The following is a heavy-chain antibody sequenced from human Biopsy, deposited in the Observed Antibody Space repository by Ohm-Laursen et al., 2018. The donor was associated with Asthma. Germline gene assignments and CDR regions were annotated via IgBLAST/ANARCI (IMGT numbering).Heavy chain of an antibody. D-gene: IGHD6-13*01. Sequence: SDTLSLTCSLSSGSGGYMRSGNYYWGWIRQPPGKGLEWIGSIYYSGTTYYNPSLESRVTVSADTSKNQFSLKLTSVTAADTAVYYCVRGSSSWHHGPFHYHYGLDVWGQGTTATVSS. CDR3: VRGSSSWHHGPFHYHYGLDV. V-gene: IGHV4-39*01. CDR1: SGSGGYMRSGNYY. J-gene: IGHJ6*02. CDR2: IYYSGTT.